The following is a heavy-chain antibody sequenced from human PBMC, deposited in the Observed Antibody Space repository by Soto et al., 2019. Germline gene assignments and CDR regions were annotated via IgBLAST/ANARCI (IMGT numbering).Heavy chain of an antibody. CDR2: IIPIFGTA. V-gene: IGHV1-69*05. J-gene: IGHJ3*02. CDR1: GGTFSSYA. D-gene: IGHD2-2*01. CDR3: ASYQQSYAFDI. Sequence: ASVKVSCKASGGTFSSYAISWVRQAPGQGLEWMGGIIPIFGTANYAQNLQGRVTMTTDTSTSTAYMELRSLRSDDTAVYYCASYQQSYAFDIWGQGTMVTVSS.